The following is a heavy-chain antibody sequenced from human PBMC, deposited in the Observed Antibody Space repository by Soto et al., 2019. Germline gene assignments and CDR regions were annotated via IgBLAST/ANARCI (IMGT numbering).Heavy chain of an antibody. CDR3: ASRHPYSSSWAFDY. CDR2: ISGSGGST. J-gene: IGHJ4*02. Sequence: GGSLRLSCAASGFIFSSYAMSWVRQAPGKGLEWVSLISGSGGSTYYADSVKGRFTLSRDNSKNRLYLQMNSLRAEDTAVYYCASRHPYSSSWAFDYWGQGTLVTVSS. CDR1: GFIFSSYA. V-gene: IGHV3-23*01. D-gene: IGHD6-13*01.